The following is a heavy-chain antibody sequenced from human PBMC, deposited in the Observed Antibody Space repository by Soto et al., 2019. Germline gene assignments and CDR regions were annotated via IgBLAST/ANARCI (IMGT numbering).Heavy chain of an antibody. D-gene: IGHD2-2*01. CDR3: AKVVVARTNWYYFDC. V-gene: IGHV3-48*03. CDR1: GFTFSSYE. Sequence: GGSLRLSCAASGFTFSSYEMNWVRQAPGKGLEWVSYISSSGSTIYYADSVKGRFTISRGNAKNSLYLQMNSLRAEDTAVYYCAKVVVARTNWYYFDCWGQGTLVTVSS. CDR2: ISSSGSTI. J-gene: IGHJ4*02.